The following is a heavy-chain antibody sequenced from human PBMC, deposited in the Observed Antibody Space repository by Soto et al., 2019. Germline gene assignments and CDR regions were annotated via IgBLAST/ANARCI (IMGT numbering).Heavy chain of an antibody. CDR1: GYTFTSYD. J-gene: IGHJ6*03. CDR3: ARVGPQWWGYYYYYMDV. Sequence: VASVKVSCKASGYTFTSYDINWVRQATGQGLEWMGWMNPNSGNTGYAQKFQGRVTMTRNTSISTAYMELSSLRSEDTAVYYCARVGPQWWGYYYYYMDVWGKGTTVPVSS. D-gene: IGHD2-8*01. CDR2: MNPNSGNT. V-gene: IGHV1-8*01.